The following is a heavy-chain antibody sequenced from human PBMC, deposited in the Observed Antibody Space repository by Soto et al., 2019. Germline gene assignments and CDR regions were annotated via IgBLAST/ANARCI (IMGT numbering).Heavy chain of an antibody. D-gene: IGHD5-18*01. CDR1: GFTFDDYG. J-gene: IGHJ6*02. CDR2: VNWNGGST. Sequence: PGGSLRLSCAASGFTFDDYGMSWARQAPWKGLEWVSGVNWNGGSTGYADSVKGRFTISRHNSKNTLYLQMNSLRAEDTAVYYCLTINSYGPPGSGYYYGMDVWGQGTTVTVSS. V-gene: IGHV3-20*04. CDR3: LTINSYGPPGSGYYYGMDV.